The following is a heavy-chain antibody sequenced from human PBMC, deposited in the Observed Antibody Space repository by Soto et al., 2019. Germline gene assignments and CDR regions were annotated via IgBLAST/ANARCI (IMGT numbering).Heavy chain of an antibody. CDR3: ARDISSSWYDY. CDR2: IYYSGST. V-gene: IGHV4-31*03. Sequence: PPETLSLTCTVSGGSISSGGYYWSWIRQHPGKGLEWIGYIYYSGSTYYNPSLKSRVTISVDTSKNQFSLKLSSVTAADTAVYYCARDISSSWYDYWGQGTLVTVSS. CDR1: GGSISSGGYY. J-gene: IGHJ4*02. D-gene: IGHD6-13*01.